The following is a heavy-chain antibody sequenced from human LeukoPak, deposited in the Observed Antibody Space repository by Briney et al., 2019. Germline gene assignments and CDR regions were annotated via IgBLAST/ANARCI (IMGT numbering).Heavy chain of an antibody. D-gene: IGHD3-10*01. Sequence: GSLRLSCTASGFTFGDYGMSWIRQPPGKGLEWIGYIYYSGSTNYKPSVKSRVTISVDTSKNQFSLKLSSVTAADTAVYYCARGGYYGSGNDFRFDPWGQGTLVTVSS. CDR2: IYYSGST. J-gene: IGHJ5*02. CDR1: GFTFGDYG. V-gene: IGHV4-59*01. CDR3: ARGGYYGSGNDFRFDP.